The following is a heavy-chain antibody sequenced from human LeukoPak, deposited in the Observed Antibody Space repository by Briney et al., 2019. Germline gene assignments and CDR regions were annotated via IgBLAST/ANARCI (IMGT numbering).Heavy chain of an antibody. V-gene: IGHV1-18*01. Sequence: GSVKVSCKGSGYTFTRYGSSGVRQAPGQRRERMGGISTYNGKTNYAQKLQGRVTMTPDKSTRGAYLELRSLRSQEKAVYYCARANVLLWFGEFLNPYYYYGMHLWGQGPTVTVPS. CDR3: ARANVLLWFGEFLNPYYYYGMHL. D-gene: IGHD3-10*01. CDR1: GYTFTRYG. CDR2: ISTYNGKT. J-gene: IGHJ6*01.